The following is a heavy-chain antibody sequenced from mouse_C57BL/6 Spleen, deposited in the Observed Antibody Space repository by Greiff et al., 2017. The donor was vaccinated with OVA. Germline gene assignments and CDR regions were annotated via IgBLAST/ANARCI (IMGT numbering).Heavy chain of an antibody. V-gene: IGHV1-55*01. J-gene: IGHJ1*03. Sequence: QVQLKQPGAELVKPGASVKMSCKASGYTFTSYWITWVKQRPGQGLEWIGDIYPGSGSTNYNEKFKSKATLTVDTSSSTAYMQLSSLTSEDSAVYYCARSYGSRGGDWYFDVWGTGTTVTVSS. D-gene: IGHD1-1*01. CDR3: ARSYGSRGGDWYFDV. CDR1: GYTFTSYW. CDR2: IYPGSGST.